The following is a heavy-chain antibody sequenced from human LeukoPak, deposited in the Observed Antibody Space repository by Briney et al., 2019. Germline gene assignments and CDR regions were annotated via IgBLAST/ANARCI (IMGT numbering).Heavy chain of an antibody. D-gene: IGHD6-13*01. CDR3: AREGAAAGTEAGYYYYMDV. CDR2: IYSGGST. V-gene: IGHV3-53*01. CDR1: GFTVSNNF. Sequence: GGSLRLSCAVSGFTVSNNFMNWVRQAPGKGLEWVSVIYSGGSTYYADSVKGRFTISRDNSKNTLYLQMNSLRAEDTAVYYCAREGAAAGTEAGYYYYMDVWGKGTTVTVSS. J-gene: IGHJ6*03.